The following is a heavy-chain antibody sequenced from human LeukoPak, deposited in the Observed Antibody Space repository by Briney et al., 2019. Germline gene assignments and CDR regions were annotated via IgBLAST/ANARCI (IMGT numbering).Heavy chain of an antibody. J-gene: IGHJ4*02. V-gene: IGHV3-7*01. Sequence: PGGSLRLSCVASGFTFSSHWMSWVRQAPGKGLEWVANINQDGSEKYYVDSVKGRFIISRDNAKNSLHLQMNSLRAEDTAVYYCAGDHTAAGILFDYWGQGTLVTVSS. CDR2: INQDGSEK. CDR1: GFTFSSHW. CDR3: AGDHTAAGILFDY. D-gene: IGHD5-18*01.